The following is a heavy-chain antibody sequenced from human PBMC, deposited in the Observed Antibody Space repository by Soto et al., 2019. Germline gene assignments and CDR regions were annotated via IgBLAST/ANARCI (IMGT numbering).Heavy chain of an antibody. CDR2: IIPIFGTA. J-gene: IGHJ6*02. CDR3: ARDRPALLLTYYGMDV. D-gene: IGHD2-15*01. V-gene: IGHV1-69*01. Sequence: QVQLVQSGAEVKKPGSSVKVSCKASGGTFSSYAISWVRQAPGKGLEWMGGIIPIFGTANYAQKFQGRVTITGDESTSTAYMELSSLRSEDTAVYYCARDRPALLLTYYGMDVWGQGTMVNVSS. CDR1: GGTFSSYA.